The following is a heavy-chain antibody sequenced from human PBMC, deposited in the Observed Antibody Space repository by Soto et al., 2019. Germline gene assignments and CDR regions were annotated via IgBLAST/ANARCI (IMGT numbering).Heavy chain of an antibody. J-gene: IGHJ6*02. CDR1: GFTFSSYA. D-gene: IGHD2-2*02. CDR2: ISGSGGST. Sequence: PGGSLRLSCAASGFTFSSYAMSWVRQAPGKGLEWVSAISGSGGSTYYADSVKGRFTISRDNSKNTLYLQMNSLRAEDTAVYYCASDGGIPPDYYYYGMDVWGQGTTVTVSS. V-gene: IGHV3-23*01. CDR3: ASDGGIPPDYYYYGMDV.